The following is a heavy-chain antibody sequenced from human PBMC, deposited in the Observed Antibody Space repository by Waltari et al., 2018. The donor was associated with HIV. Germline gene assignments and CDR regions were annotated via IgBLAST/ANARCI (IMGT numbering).Heavy chain of an antibody. CDR2: IYHSGST. D-gene: IGHD3-22*01. V-gene: IGHV4-38-2*01. CDR1: GDSIRSGYY. CDR3: ARADYDSSGYYYVFHDY. Sequence: QVQLQESGPGLVKPSETLSLTCAVSGDSIRSGYYWAWFRQPPGKGLEWIGSIYHSGSTYYNPSLKSRVTISVDTSKNQFSLKLSSVTAADTAVYYCARADYDSSGYYYVFHDYWGQGTLVTVSS. J-gene: IGHJ4*02.